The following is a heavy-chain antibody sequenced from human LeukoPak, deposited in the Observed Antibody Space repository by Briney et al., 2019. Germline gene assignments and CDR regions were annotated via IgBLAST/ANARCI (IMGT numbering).Heavy chain of an antibody. CDR1: GFTFSSYW. CDR3: ARDLYSSSWLDAFDI. Sequence: PGGSLRLSCAASGFTFSSYWTSWVRQAPGKGLEWVANIKQDGSEKYYVDSVKGRFTISRDNAKNSLYLQMNSLRAEDTAVYYCARDLYSSSWLDAFDIWGQGTMVTVSS. D-gene: IGHD6-13*01. CDR2: IKQDGSEK. V-gene: IGHV3-7*01. J-gene: IGHJ3*02.